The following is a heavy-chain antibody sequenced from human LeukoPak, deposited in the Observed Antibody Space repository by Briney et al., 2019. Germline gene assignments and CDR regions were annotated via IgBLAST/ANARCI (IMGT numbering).Heavy chain of an antibody. CDR1: GYTFTGYY. CDR3: ARGFVYCGRDCYQSERAFDI. D-gene: IGHD2-21*01. Sequence: ASVKVSCKASGYTFTGYYMHWVRQAPGQGLEWMGWINPNGGGANYAQNFQDSITMTRDTSVSTAYMDLSSLRSDDTAVYYCARGFVYCGRDCYQSERAFDIWGQGTMVTVSS. J-gene: IGHJ3*02. V-gene: IGHV1-2*02. CDR2: INPNGGGA.